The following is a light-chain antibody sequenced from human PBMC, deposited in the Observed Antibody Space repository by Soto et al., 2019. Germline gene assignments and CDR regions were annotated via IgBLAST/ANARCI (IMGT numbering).Light chain of an antibody. Sequence: DIVMTQSPLSLPVTPGEPASISCRSSQSLLHSNGYNYLDWYLQKPGQSPQLLIYLGSNRASGVPDRFSGSGSGTDFTLKISRVEAEDVGVYYCMQALQTPWTFGXGTKVDIK. CDR3: MQALQTPWT. CDR2: LGS. J-gene: IGKJ1*01. CDR1: QSLLHSNGYNY. V-gene: IGKV2-28*01.